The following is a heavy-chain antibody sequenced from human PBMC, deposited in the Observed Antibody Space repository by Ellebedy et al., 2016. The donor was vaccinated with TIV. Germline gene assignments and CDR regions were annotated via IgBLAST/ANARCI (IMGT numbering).Heavy chain of an antibody. CDR3: AREGGEYSSSYFDY. CDR2: ISYDGSNK. J-gene: IGHJ4*02. V-gene: IGHV3-30-3*01. CDR1: GFTFSSYA. D-gene: IGHD6-6*01. Sequence: GGSLRLXXAASGFTFSSYAMHWVRQAPGKGLEWVAVISYDGSNKYYADSVKGRFTISRDNSKNTLYLQMNSLRAEDTAVYYCAREGGEYSSSYFDYWGQGTLVTVSS.